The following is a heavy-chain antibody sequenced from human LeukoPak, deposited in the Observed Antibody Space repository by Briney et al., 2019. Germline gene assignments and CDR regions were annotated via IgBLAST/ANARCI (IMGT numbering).Heavy chain of an antibody. J-gene: IGHJ4*02. CDR2: ISSSSSHT. V-gene: IGHV3-21*01. D-gene: IGHD4-23*01. CDR1: GFSFSSYS. CDR3: ARHDYAGNSGDY. Sequence: GGSLRLSCAASGFSFSSYSMNWARQAPGKGLEWVSCISSSSSHTYYADSVKGRFTISRDNAKNSLYLQMNSLRDEDTAVYYCARHDYAGNSGDYWGQGTLVTVSS.